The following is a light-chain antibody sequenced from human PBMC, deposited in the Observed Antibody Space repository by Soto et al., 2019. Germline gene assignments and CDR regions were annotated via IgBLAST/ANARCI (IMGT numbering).Light chain of an antibody. CDR1: QSVSSSY. CDR2: GAS. CDR3: QHFGGTTFT. Sequence: TLFTQSPCTVSLSPGEAATLPSRASQSVSSSYLAWSQQRPGQTPSLLIYGASTRATGIPDRFSGSGSGTHFTLTISRLEPGDFAVYYCQHFGGTTFTCGQGTDWRL. J-gene: IGKJ5*01. V-gene: IGKV3-20*01.